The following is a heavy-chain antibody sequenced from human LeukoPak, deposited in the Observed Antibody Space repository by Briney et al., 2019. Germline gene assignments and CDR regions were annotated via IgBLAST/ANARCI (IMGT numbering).Heavy chain of an antibody. Sequence: PSGTLSLTCAVYGGSFSGYYWSWIRQPPGKGLEWIGEINHSGSTNYNPSLKSRVTISVDTSKNQFSLKLSSVTAADTAVYYCARGHSSSWYYSYYYYYYMDVWGKGTTVTVSS. CDR2: INHSGST. CDR1: GGSFSGYY. D-gene: IGHD6-13*01. J-gene: IGHJ6*03. CDR3: ARGHSSSWYYSYYYYYYMDV. V-gene: IGHV4-34*01.